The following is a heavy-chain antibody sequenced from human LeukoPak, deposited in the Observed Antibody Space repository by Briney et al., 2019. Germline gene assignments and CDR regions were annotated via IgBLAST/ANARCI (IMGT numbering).Heavy chain of an antibody. CDR2: ISGSGGST. J-gene: IGHJ4*02. CDR1: GFTFSSYA. Sequence: GGSLRLSCAASGFTFSSYAMSWGRQAPGKGLEWVSAISGSGGSTYYADSVKGRFTISRDNSKNTLYLQMNSLRAEDTAVYYCAKDPGGLRYFDWPSYYFDYWGQGTLVTVSS. V-gene: IGHV3-23*01. CDR3: AKDPGGLRYFDWPSYYFDY. D-gene: IGHD3-9*01.